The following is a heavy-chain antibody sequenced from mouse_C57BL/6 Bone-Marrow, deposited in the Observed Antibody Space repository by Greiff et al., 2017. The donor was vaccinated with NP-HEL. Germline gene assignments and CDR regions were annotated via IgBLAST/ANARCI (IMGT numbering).Heavy chain of an antibody. Sequence: QVQLQQPGAELVRPGTSVKLSCKASGYTFTSYWMHWVKQRPGQGLEWIGVIDPSDSYTNYNQKFKGKATLTVDTSSSTAYMQLSSLTSEDSAVYYCARGGYSNYGYWGQGTTLTVSS. D-gene: IGHD2-5*01. CDR1: GYTFTSYW. CDR2: IDPSDSYT. J-gene: IGHJ2*01. V-gene: IGHV1-59*01. CDR3: ARGGYSNYGY.